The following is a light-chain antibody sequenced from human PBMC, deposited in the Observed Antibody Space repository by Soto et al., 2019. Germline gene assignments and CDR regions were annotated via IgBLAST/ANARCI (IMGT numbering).Light chain of an antibody. CDR1: QVISTS. J-gene: IGKJ5*01. CDR2: AAS. V-gene: IGKV1-9*01. Sequence: DIQLTQSPSFLSPSIGDSVAITCRAIQVISTSLAWYQVKPGKAPKLLIYAASTLESGVPSRFSATVSGTEFSLTITSLQPEDFATYYCQQLFDSPITFGQGTRLEIK. CDR3: QQLFDSPIT.